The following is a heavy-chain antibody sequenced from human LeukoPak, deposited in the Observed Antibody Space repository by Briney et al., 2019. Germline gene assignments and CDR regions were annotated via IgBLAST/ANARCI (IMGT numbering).Heavy chain of an antibody. CDR1: GGSFSTYY. Sequence: SETLSLTCVVYGGSFSTYYWSWIRQPPGKWLEWIGEINHSGSTNYNPSLKSRLTISVDTSKNQFSLKLSSVTAADTAVYYCAREIRRSGLGSYWGQGTLVTVSS. D-gene: IGHD3-3*01. CDR3: AREIRRSGLGSY. J-gene: IGHJ4*02. CDR2: INHSGST. V-gene: IGHV4-34*01.